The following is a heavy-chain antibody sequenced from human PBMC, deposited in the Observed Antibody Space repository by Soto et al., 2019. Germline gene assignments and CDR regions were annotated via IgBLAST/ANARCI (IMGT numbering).Heavy chain of an antibody. CDR3: AHRPIVGAAI. D-gene: IGHD1-26*01. J-gene: IGHJ4*02. CDR1: GGSISIGNW. Sequence: QVQLQESGPGLVKPSGTLSLTCGVFGGSISIGNWWTWVRQPPGKGLEWIGEIYHSGSTNYNSSLMSRVTISLDKVNNQFSLKLTSVTAADTAVYYCAHRPIVGAAIWGQGTLVTVSS. CDR2: IYHSGST. V-gene: IGHV4-4*02.